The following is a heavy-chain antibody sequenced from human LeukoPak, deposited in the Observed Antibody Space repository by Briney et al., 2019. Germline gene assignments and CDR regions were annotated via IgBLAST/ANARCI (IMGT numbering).Heavy chain of an antibody. CDR1: GYTFTSYY. J-gene: IGHJ4*02. CDR2: ISPSGGST. D-gene: IGHD5-18*01. Sequence: ASVKVSCKASGYTFTSYYMHWVRQAPGQGLEWMGIISPSGGSTSYAQKFQGRVTMTRDTSTSTVYMELSSLRSEDTAVYYCAREPGGYSYGYPFDYWGQGTLVTVSS. V-gene: IGHV1-46*01. CDR3: AREPGGYSYGYPFDY.